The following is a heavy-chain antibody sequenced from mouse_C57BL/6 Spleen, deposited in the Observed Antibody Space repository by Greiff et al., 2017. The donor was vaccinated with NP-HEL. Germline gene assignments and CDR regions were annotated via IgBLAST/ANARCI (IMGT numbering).Heavy chain of an antibody. CDR3: AREAY. J-gene: IGHJ3*01. Sequence: QVQLQQPGAELVRPGTSVKLSCKASGYTFTSYWMHWVKQRPGQGLEWIGVIDPSDSYTNYNQKFKGKATFTVDTSSSTAYMQLSSLTSEDSAVYYCAREAYWGQGTLVTVSA. CDR1: GYTFTSYW. CDR2: IDPSDSYT. V-gene: IGHV1-59*01.